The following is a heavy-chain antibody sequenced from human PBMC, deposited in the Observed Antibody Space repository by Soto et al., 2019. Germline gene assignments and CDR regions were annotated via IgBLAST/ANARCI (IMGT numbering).Heavy chain of an antibody. D-gene: IGHD3-22*01. CDR1: GYIFTSYW. CDR2: IYPGDSDT. Sequence: PEESLKISCKGSGYIFTSYWIGWVRQMPGKGLEWMGIIYPGDSDTRYSPSFQGQVTISADKSISTAYLQWSSLKASDTAMYYCERIMRPNYFFDSSGYYRVFDYWCQGILVSVS. J-gene: IGHJ4*02. V-gene: IGHV5-51*01. CDR3: ERIMRPNYFFDSSGYYRVFDY.